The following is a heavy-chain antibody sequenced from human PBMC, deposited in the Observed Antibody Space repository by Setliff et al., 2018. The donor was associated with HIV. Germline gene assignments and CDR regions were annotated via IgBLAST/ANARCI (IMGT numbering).Heavy chain of an antibody. D-gene: IGHD7-27*01. V-gene: IGHV4-61*02. CDR2: IWTSGST. J-gene: IGHJ6*03. Sequence: SETLSLTCTVSGGSISSGSYYWSWIRQPAGKGLEWIGRIWTSGSTNYNPSLKSRVTMSVDTSKKQFSLKLKSVTAADTAVYYCALTAHNLLRGYMDVWGKGTKVTVSS. CDR1: GGSISSGSYY. CDR3: ALTAHNLLRGYMDV.